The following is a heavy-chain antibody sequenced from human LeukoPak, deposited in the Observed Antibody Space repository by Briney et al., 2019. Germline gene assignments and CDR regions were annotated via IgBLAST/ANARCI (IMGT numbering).Heavy chain of an antibody. D-gene: IGHD3-16*01. Sequence: GESLKISCKTSGYSFTDYWIGWVRQVPGKGLEWMGFIYPSDSGTRYSPSFQGQVTISADKSISTVYLYWSSLRASDTAIYYCVRAEDYLWEEHRYSYHFDFWGQGTLVTVSS. V-gene: IGHV5-51*01. J-gene: IGHJ4*02. CDR1: GYSFTDYW. CDR2: IYPSDSGT. CDR3: VRAEDYLWEEHRYSYHFDF.